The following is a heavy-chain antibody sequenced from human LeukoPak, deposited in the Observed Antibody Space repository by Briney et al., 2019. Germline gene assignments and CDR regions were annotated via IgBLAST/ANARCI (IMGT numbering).Heavy chain of an antibody. D-gene: IGHD1-26*01. CDR1: GLSFRSYA. Sequence: GGSLRLSCAASGLSFRSYAMSWVRQAPGKGLEWVSTISGSGDTTYYADSVKGRFTISRDNSKNTLFLQMNSLRADDTAVYYCAKDREPIVGATGFDYWGQGTLVTVSS. CDR3: AKDREPIVGATGFDY. J-gene: IGHJ4*02. CDR2: ISGSGDTT. V-gene: IGHV3-23*01.